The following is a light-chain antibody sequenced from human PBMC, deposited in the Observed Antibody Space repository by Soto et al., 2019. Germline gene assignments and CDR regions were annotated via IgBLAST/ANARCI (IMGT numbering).Light chain of an antibody. CDR2: DAS. CDR1: QSVTSTY. V-gene: IGKV3-20*01. J-gene: IGKJ3*01. CDR3: QHYGKSPRFFT. Sequence: EIVLTQSPGTLSLSPGERATLSCRASQSVTSTYLAWYQQKPGQAPRLLIYDASTRATGIPDKFIGSGSGSDFCLSISTMEREDSAMYYCQHYGKSPRFFTFGPRTKVDIK.